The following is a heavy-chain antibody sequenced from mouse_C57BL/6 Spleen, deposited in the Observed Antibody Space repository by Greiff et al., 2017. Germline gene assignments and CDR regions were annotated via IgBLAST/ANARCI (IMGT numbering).Heavy chain of an antibody. Sequence: VQLQQSGPGLVKPSQSLSLTCSVTGYSITSGYYWNWIRQFPGNKLEWMGYISYDGSNNYNPSLKNRISITRDTSKNQFFLKLNSVTTEDTATYYCARGGAQATFAYWGQGTLVTVSA. J-gene: IGHJ3*01. CDR1: GYSITSGYY. CDR3: ARGGAQATFAY. D-gene: IGHD3-2*02. CDR2: ISYDGSN. V-gene: IGHV3-6*01.